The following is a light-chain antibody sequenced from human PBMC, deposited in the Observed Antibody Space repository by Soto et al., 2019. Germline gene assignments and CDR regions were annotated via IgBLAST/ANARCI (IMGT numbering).Light chain of an antibody. J-gene: IGKJ3*01. V-gene: IGKV1-5*01. CDR3: QQYNSYLS. Sequence: IEMTQYPSTVSASVGARVTITCRASQRVYNWLAWYQQKPGKAPKLLISSVSTLESGVPSRFSGSGSGTEFTLAISILQPEDLGNYYSQQYNSYLSFGPGTKVEI. CDR1: QRVYNW. CDR2: SVS.